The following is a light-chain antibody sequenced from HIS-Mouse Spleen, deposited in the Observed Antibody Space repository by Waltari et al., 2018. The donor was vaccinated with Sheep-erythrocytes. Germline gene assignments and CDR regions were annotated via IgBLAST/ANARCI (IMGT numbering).Light chain of an antibody. CDR3: CSSAGSSTPWV. CDR1: SSYVGTYYL. CDR2: EGS. Sequence: QSALTQPASVSGSPGQSITISCTGTSSYVGTYYLVSWYQQHPGKAPKLMIYEGSKRPSGFSNRFHGPKPGNPASLPNAGLQAEDEADYYCCSSAGSSTPWVFGGGTKLTVL. J-gene: IGLJ3*02. V-gene: IGLV2-23*01.